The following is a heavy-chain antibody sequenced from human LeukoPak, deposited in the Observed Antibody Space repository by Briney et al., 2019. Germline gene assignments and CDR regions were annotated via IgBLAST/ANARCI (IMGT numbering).Heavy chain of an antibody. Sequence: PGGSLRLSCAASGFTFSSYSMNWVRQAPGKGLEWVSSISSSSSTIYYADSVKGRFTISRDNAKNSLYLQMNSLRAEDTAVYYCARGARIQLAASGYWGQGTLVTVSS. CDR1: GFTFSSYS. D-gene: IGHD5-18*01. CDR2: ISSSSSTI. J-gene: IGHJ4*02. V-gene: IGHV3-48*01. CDR3: ARGARIQLAASGY.